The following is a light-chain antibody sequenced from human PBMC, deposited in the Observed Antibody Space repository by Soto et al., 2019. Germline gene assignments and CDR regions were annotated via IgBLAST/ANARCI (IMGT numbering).Light chain of an antibody. CDR2: GAS. J-gene: IGKJ4*01. CDR1: QGVGSNY. CDR3: QQSYSTPR. V-gene: IGKV3-20*01. Sequence: EIVLTQSPGTLSFSPGERATLSCKASQGVGSNYLAWYQQKPGQAPRPLIYGASSRATGIPDRFSGSGSGADFTLTISRLEPEDCAVYYCQQSYSTPRFGGGTTVDIK.